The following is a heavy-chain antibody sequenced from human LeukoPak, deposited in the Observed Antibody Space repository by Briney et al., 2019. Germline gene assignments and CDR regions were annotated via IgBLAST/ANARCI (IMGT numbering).Heavy chain of an antibody. CDR3: ARHPPVGAPVMVRGVSPLRRGWFDP. V-gene: IGHV4-39*01. Sequence: SETLSLTFTVSGGSISSSSYYWGWIRQPPGKGLDWIGSIYYSGSTYYTPSLKRRVTISVDTSQNQFSLKLSSLTAADMAVYYCARHPPVGAPVMVRGVSPLRRGWFDPWGQGTLVTVSS. CDR2: IYYSGST. CDR1: GGSISSSSYY. J-gene: IGHJ5*02. D-gene: IGHD3-10*01.